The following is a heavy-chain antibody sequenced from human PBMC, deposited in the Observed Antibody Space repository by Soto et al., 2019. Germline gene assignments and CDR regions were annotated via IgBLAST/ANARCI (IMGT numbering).Heavy chain of an antibody. D-gene: IGHD3-16*02. CDR3: AIQSLGELSA. CDR2: INHSGST. Sequence: PSETLSLTCAVYGGSFSGYYWSWIRQPPGKGLEWIGEINHSGSTNYNPSLKSRVTISVDTSKNQFSLKLSSVTAADTAVYYCAIQSLGELSAWGQGTLVTVSS. J-gene: IGHJ5*02. CDR1: GGSFSGYY. V-gene: IGHV4-34*01.